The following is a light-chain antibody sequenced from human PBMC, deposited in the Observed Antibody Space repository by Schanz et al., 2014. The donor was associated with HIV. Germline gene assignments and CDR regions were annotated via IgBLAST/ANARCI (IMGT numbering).Light chain of an antibody. CDR2: DVN. Sequence: QSALTQPASVSGSPGQSITISCTGTRNDVGTYNLVSWYQHHPGTAPKLLIFDVNIRPSGVSDRFAGSKSGNTASLSISGLQPEDEADYYCSSYSVYGARGVIVGTGTKLTVL. V-gene: IGLV2-14*02. J-gene: IGLJ6*01. CDR1: RNDVGTYNL. CDR3: SSYSVYGARGVI.